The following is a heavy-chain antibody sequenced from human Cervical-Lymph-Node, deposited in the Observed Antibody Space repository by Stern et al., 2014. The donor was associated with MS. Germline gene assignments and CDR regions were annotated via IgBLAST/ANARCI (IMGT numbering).Heavy chain of an antibody. J-gene: IGHJ4*02. CDR1: GDSISSYTHY. D-gene: IGHD2-8*02. V-gene: IGHV4-39*01. Sequence: QLQLQESGPGLVKPSETLSLTCAVSGDSISSYTHYWAWIRQPPGKGLEWIGSVYYSGATYYNPSLKSPFPISWDQPKNPFSRGLNSVTAADTAVYYCAKHACTGAACPFDLWGQGTLVTVSS. CDR2: VYYSGAT. CDR3: AKHACTGAACPFDL.